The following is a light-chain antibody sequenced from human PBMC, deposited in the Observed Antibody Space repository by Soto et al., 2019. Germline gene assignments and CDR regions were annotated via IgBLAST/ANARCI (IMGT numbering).Light chain of an antibody. Sequence: DIQMTQSPSSLSASVGDRVTITCRASHSIGTYLSWYQHRPGKAPKLLIYSASTLQSGVPPRFSGSGSGTDFTLTISSLQPEDFATYYCQQSFNTLTFGGGTKVEIK. J-gene: IGKJ4*01. CDR1: HSIGTY. CDR3: QQSFNTLT. V-gene: IGKV1-39*01. CDR2: SAS.